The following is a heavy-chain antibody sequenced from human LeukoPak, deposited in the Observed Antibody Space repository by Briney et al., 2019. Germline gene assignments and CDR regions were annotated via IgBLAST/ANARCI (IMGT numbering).Heavy chain of an antibody. CDR3: ARDLASIWFERL. Sequence: PGGFLRLSCAASGFTFSSYSMNWVRQAPGKGLEWVSYISSSSSTIYYADSVKGRFTISRDNAKNSLYLQMNSLRAEDTAVYYCARDLASIWFERLWGQGTTVTVSS. D-gene: IGHD3-10*01. J-gene: IGHJ6*02. CDR2: ISSSSSTI. V-gene: IGHV3-48*04. CDR1: GFTFSSYS.